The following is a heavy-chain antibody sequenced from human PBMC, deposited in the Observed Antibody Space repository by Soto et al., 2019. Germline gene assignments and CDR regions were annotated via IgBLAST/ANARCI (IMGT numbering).Heavy chain of an antibody. Sequence: PSETLPLTCAVSGGSFSGYYWSWILQPPGKGLEWIGEINHSGSTNYNPSLKSRVTISVDTSKNQFSLKLSSVTAADTAVYYCARVRYYDFWSGYHIGPAFAYWGQGTLVTVSS. CDR3: ARVRYYDFWSGYHIGPAFAY. V-gene: IGHV4-34*01. CDR2: INHSGST. D-gene: IGHD3-3*01. J-gene: IGHJ4*02. CDR1: GGSFSGYY.